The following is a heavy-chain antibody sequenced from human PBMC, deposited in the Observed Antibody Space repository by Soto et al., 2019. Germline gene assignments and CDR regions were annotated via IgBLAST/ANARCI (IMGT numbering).Heavy chain of an antibody. CDR2: IYHSGST. CDR3: ARSVDP. V-gene: IGHV4-59*02. CDR1: GASVKSYC. J-gene: IGHJ5*02. Sequence: PSETLSLTCTVSGASVKSYCWSWIRQPPGKGLEWIGYIYHSGSTYYNPSLKSRVTISVDRSKNQFSLKLSSVTAADTAVYYCARSVDPWGQGTLVTVSS.